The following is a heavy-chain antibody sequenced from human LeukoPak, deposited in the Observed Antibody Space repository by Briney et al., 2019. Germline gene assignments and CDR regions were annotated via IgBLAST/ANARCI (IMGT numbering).Heavy chain of an antibody. J-gene: IGHJ4*02. V-gene: IGHV1-69*13. CDR1: GGTFSSYA. Sequence: SVKVSCKASGGTFSSYAISWVRQAPGQGLEWMGGIIPIFGTANYAQKFQGRVTITADESTSTAYMELSSLRSEDTAVYYCARRAGPDTRGYFDYWGQGTLVTVSS. CDR3: ARRAGPDTRGYFDY. CDR2: IIPIFGTA. D-gene: IGHD6-19*01.